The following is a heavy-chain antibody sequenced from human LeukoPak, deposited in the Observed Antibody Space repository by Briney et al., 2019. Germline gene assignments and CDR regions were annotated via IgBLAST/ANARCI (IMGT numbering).Heavy chain of an antibody. Sequence: GASVKVSCKASGYTFTSYGISWVRQAPGQGLEWMGWISVYNGNTNYAQKLQGRVTMTTDTSTSTAYMELRSLRSDDTAVYYCATDPRIAVAGTGFDYWGQGTLVTVSS. CDR1: GYTFTSYG. J-gene: IGHJ4*02. D-gene: IGHD6-19*01. CDR3: ATDPRIAVAGTGFDY. CDR2: ISVYNGNT. V-gene: IGHV1-18*01.